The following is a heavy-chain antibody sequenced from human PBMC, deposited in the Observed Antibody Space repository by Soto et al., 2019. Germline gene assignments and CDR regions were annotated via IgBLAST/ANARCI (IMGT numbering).Heavy chain of an antibody. CDR3: ARGAVEMATITCLDY. CDR2: IYYSGST. J-gene: IGHJ4*02. D-gene: IGHD5-12*01. Sequence: SETLSLTCTVSGGSGSSGSYYWSWIRQPPGKGLEWIGYIYYSGSTNYNPSLKSRVTISVDTSKTQFSLKLSSVTAADTAVYYCARGAVEMATITCLDYWGQGTLVTV. CDR1: GGSGSSGSYY. V-gene: IGHV4-61*01.